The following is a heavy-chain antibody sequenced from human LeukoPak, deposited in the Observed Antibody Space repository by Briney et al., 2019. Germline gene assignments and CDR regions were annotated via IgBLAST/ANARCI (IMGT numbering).Heavy chain of an antibody. CDR2: IIPIFGTA. D-gene: IGHD6-6*01. CDR3: ASSRTEYSSSKDFDY. J-gene: IGHJ4*02. Sequence: ASVKVSCTASGGTFSSYAISWVRQAPGQGLEWMGGIIPIFGTANYAQKFQGRVTITADESTSTAYMELSSLRSEDTAVYYCASSRTEYSSSKDFDYWGQGTLVTVSS. CDR1: GGTFSSYA. V-gene: IGHV1-69*13.